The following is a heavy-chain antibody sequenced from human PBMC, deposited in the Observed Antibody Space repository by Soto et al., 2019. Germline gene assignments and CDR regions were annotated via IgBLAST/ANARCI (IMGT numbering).Heavy chain of an antibody. Sequence: EVQLLESGGGLVQPGGSLRLSCAASGFTFSSYAMSWVRQAPGKGLEWVSAISGSGGSTYYADSVKGRFTISRDNSKNTLYLQMNSLRADDTAVYYCANLVVVVPAAIEDNFDYWGQGTLVTVSS. CDR3: ANLVVVVPAAIEDNFDY. D-gene: IGHD2-2*01. CDR1: GFTFSSYA. CDR2: ISGSGGST. V-gene: IGHV3-23*01. J-gene: IGHJ4*02.